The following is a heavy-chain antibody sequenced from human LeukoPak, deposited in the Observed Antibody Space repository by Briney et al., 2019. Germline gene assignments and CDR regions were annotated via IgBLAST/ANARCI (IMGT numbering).Heavy chain of an antibody. Sequence: PGGSLRLSCAASGFTVSSNYMSWVRQAPGKGLEWVSVIFSGGTKYYADSVKGRFTISRDNSKNTLYLQMNSLRAEDTAVYYCAREGKYYDMDVWGQGTTVTVSS. J-gene: IGHJ6*02. D-gene: IGHD4-23*01. CDR1: GFTVSSNY. CDR3: AREGKYYDMDV. CDR2: IFSGGTK. V-gene: IGHV3-53*01.